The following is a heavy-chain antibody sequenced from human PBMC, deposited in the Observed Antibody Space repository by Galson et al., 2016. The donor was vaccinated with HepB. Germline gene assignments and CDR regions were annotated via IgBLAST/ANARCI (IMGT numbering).Heavy chain of an antibody. CDR2: INQDGSKI. D-gene: IGHD3-22*01. V-gene: IGHV3-7*01. Sequence: SLRLSCAASGFTFNNYWMTWVRQAPGKGLEWVANINQDGSKINYMDSVKGRFTISRDNAKNFLCLQMSSLRAEDTAVYYCARGRSGSHYYDGSAYYYTLDYWGQGTLVTVSS. CDR1: GFTFNNYW. CDR3: ARGRSGSHYYDGSAYYYTLDY. J-gene: IGHJ4*02.